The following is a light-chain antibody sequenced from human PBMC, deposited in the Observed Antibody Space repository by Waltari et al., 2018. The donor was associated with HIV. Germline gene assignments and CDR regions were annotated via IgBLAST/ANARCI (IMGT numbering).Light chain of an antibody. CDR2: EVS. Sequence: QSALTQPASVSGSPGQSITLSCTGTSSSVGRYDYVPWYQQHPGKAPKFMIYEVSNRPSGVSNRFSGSKSGNTASLTISGLQAEDEADYYCSSYTSISTLVFGGGTKLTVL. CDR1: SSSVGRYDY. J-gene: IGLJ3*02. V-gene: IGLV2-14*01. CDR3: SSYTSISTLV.